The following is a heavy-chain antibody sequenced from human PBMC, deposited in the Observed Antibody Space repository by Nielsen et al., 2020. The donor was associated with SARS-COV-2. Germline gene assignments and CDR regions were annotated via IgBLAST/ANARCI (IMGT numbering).Heavy chain of an antibody. J-gene: IGHJ3*02. CDR3: AESLTAFDI. CDR2: IYSCGST. D-gene: IGHD3-16*01. Sequence: GESLKISCAASGFTVSSNYMSWVRQAPGKGLEWVSVIYSCGSTYYADSVKGRFTISRDNSKNTLYLQMNSLRAEDTAVYYCAESLTAFDIWGQGTMVTVSS. CDR1: GFTVSSNY. V-gene: IGHV3-53*01.